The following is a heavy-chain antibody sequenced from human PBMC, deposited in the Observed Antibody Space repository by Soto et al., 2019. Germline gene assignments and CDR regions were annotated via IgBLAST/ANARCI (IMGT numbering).Heavy chain of an antibody. CDR3: AKPGIVPMPYVDS. Sequence: GGSLRLSCAASGFTFSTYDMHWVRQAPGKGLEWVAVISYDGNNKYYGDSVKGRFTISRDSSRDNSKNTLYLHLNNLRADDTAVYYCAKPGIVPMPYVDSWGQGTLVTVSS. J-gene: IGHJ4*02. CDR1: GFTFSTYD. D-gene: IGHD2-2*01. V-gene: IGHV3-30*18. CDR2: ISYDGNNK.